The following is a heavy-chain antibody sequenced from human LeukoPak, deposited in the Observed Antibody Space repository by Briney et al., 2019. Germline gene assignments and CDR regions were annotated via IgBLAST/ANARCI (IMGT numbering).Heavy chain of an antibody. D-gene: IGHD6-19*01. Sequence: GGSLRLSCAASVFTFNTYAMTGVPQAPGKGLEWVSTIYGSRGGGTYYADSVTGRFTISRDNSKNTVFLQMNSLRAEDTAAYYCARRGVADTDYYFDYWGQGSLVTVSS. J-gene: IGHJ4*02. CDR1: VFTFNTYA. CDR2: IYGSRGGGT. V-gene: IGHV3-23*01. CDR3: ARRGVADTDYYFDY.